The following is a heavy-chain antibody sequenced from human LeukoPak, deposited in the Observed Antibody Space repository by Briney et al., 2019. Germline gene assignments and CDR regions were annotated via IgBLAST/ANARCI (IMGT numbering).Heavy chain of an antibody. V-gene: IGHV1-3*01. CDR2: INAGNGNT. CDR3: ARDGDDILTGYYSLGGYYFDC. D-gene: IGHD3-9*01. Sequence: ASVKVSCKASGYTFTSYAMHWVRQAPGQRLEWMGWINAGNGNTKYSQKFQGRVTITRDTSASTAYMELSSLRSEDTAVYYCARDGDDILTGYYSLGGYYFDCWGQGTLVTVSS. J-gene: IGHJ4*02. CDR1: GYTFTSYA.